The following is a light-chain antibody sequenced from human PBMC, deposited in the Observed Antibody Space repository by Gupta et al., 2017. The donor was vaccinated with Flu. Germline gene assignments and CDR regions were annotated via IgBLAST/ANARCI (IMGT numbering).Light chain of an antibody. CDR1: SSNIGTHF. Sequence: QSLLTQPPSVSAAPGQKVTISCSGSSSNIGTHFVPWSQHFPGTAPKLLIYEDNMRHSGIPDRFSASKSATSATVATTGLQTGDEADFYCDTGDTSGSVMVFGGGTKLSVL. CDR2: EDN. CDR3: DTGDTSGSVMV. V-gene: IGLV1-51*01. J-gene: IGLJ3*02.